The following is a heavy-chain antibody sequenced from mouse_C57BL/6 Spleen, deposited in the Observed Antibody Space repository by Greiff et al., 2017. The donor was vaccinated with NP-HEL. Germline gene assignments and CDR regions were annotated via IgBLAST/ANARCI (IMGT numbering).Heavy chain of an antibody. CDR3: ARGYSRAMDY. Sequence: QVQLQQPGAELVRPGSSVKLSCKASGYTFTSYWMDWVKQRPGQGLEWIGNIYPSDSETHYNQKFKDKATLTVDKSSSTAYMQLSSLTSEDSAVYYCARGYSRAMDYWDQGTSVTVSS. V-gene: IGHV1-61*01. CDR1: GYTFTSYW. J-gene: IGHJ4*01. CDR2: IYPSDSET. D-gene: IGHD2-5*01.